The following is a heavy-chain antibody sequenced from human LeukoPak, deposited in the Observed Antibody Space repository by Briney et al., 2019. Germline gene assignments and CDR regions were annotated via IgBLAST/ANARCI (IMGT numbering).Heavy chain of an antibody. J-gene: IGHJ4*02. Sequence: LSGGSLRLSCAASGFTFSSYAMSWVRQAPGKGLEWVSAISGSGGSTYYADSVKGRFTISRDSSKNTLYLQMNSLRAEDTAVYHCAKGARSGYYANDVYYFDNWGQGTLVTVSS. CDR2: ISGSGGST. CDR3: AKGARSGYYANDVYYFDN. V-gene: IGHV3-23*01. D-gene: IGHD3-3*01. CDR1: GFTFSSYA.